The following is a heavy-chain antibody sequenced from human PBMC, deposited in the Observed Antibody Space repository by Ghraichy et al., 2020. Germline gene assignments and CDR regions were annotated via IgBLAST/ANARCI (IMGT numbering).Heavy chain of an antibody. CDR3: AREGATGELLP. CDR2: IKNDGSIT. CDR1: GFTFSSFC. D-gene: IGHD1-26*01. V-gene: IGHV3-74*01. J-gene: IGHJ5*02. Sequence: GGSLRLSCVASGFTFSSFCMHWVRQDPGKGLVWVSCIKNDGSITGYADSVKGRFTISRDNAKNTLYLQMNSLRGEDTAVYYCAREGATGELLPWGQGTLVTVSS.